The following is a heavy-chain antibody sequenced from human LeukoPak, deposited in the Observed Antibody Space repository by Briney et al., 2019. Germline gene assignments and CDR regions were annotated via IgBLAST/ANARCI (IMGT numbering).Heavy chain of an antibody. Sequence: SETLSLTCTVSGDSISSSGYYWGWIRQPPGKGLEWIGSIFHSGSASYNLSLKCRVTISVDTSKNQFSLKLSSVTAADTAVYYCVSYGSSLKGYYYGLDVWGQGTTVTVSS. J-gene: IGHJ6*02. CDR2: IFHSGSA. CDR1: GDSISSSGYY. D-gene: IGHD6-13*01. V-gene: IGHV4-39*01. CDR3: VSYGSSLKGYYYGLDV.